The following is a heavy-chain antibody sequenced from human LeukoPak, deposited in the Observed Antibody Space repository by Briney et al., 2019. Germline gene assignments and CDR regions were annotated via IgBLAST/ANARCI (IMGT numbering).Heavy chain of an antibody. CDR1: GPSISSSYY. Sequence: SETLSLTCTVSGPSISSSYYWGWIRQPPGKGLEWIGSMYHDGGTNYNPSLKSRVTMSVDTSKNQFSLKLTSVTAADTAVYYCSRVNYHGSGSCSDYWGQGTLVTVSS. V-gene: IGHV4-38-2*02. CDR2: MYHDGGT. CDR3: SRVNYHGSGSCSDY. J-gene: IGHJ4*02. D-gene: IGHD3-10*01.